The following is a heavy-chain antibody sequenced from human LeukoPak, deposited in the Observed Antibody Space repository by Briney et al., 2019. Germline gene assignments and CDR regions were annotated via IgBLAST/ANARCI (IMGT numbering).Heavy chain of an antibody. J-gene: IGHJ4*02. CDR1: GFTFSSYA. CDR2: ISYDGTNK. CDR3: TSLAGGSAWYLAPNDY. D-gene: IGHD6-19*01. Sequence: GGSLRLSCAASGFTFSSYAMHWVRQAPGKGLEWVAVISYDGTNKYYADSVKGRFIISRDNSKNTLYLQMNSLRPEDTAVYYCTSLAGGSAWYLAPNDYWGQGTLVTVSS. V-gene: IGHV3-30-3*01.